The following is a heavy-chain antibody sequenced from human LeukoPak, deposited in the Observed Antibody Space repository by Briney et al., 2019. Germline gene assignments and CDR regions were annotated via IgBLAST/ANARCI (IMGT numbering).Heavy chain of an antibody. J-gene: IGHJ5*02. CDR2: ISDGGKTK. D-gene: IGHD5-12*01. CDR1: GFTFSSSE. Sequence: GGSLRLSCAASGFTFSSSEMNWVRQAPGKGLEWVSYISDGGKTKYYADSVKGRFTISRDNAKNSLYLQMNSLRVEDTAIYYCARDYSGWSLDPWGQGTLVTVSS. CDR3: ARDYSGWSLDP. V-gene: IGHV3-48*03.